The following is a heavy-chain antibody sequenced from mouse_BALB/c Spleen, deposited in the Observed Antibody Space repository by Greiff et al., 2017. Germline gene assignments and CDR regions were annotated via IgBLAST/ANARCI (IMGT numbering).Heavy chain of an antibody. D-gene: IGHD1-1*01. V-gene: IGHV6-6*02. J-gene: IGHJ3*01. CDR1: GFTFSNYW. CDR2: IRLKSNNYAT. Sequence: EVKVEESGGGLVQPGGSMKLSCVASGFTFSNYWMNWVRQSPEKGLEWVAEIRLKSNNYATHYAESVKGRFTISRDDSKSSVYLQMNNLRAEDTGIYYCTRTHYYGSSPFAYWGQGTLVTVSA. CDR3: TRTHYYGSSPFAY.